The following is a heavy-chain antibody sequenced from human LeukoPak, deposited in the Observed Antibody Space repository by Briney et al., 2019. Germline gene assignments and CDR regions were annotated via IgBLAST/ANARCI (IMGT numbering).Heavy chain of an antibody. CDR3: AKDLLIRPLIVVAETN. D-gene: IGHD3-22*01. J-gene: IGHJ4*02. CDR1: GDSISSGNW. CDR2: IYLSGST. Sequence: SGTLSLTCSVSGDSISSGNWWSWVRQPPGKGLEWIGEIYLSGSTNYNPSLKSRVTISVDTSKNQFSLKLSSVTAADTAVYYCAKDLLIRPLIVVAETNWGQGTLVTVSS. V-gene: IGHV4-4*02.